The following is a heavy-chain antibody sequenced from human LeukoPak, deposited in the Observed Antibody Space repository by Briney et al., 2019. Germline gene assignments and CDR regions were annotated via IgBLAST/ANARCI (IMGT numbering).Heavy chain of an antibody. Sequence: SETLSLTCAVYGGSFSGYYWSWIRQPPGRGLEWIGEINHSGSTNYNPSLKSRVTISVDTSKNQFSLKLSSVTAADTAVYYCASRKDIVVVPAAMRAHNWFDPWGQGTLVTVSS. CDR2: INHSGST. V-gene: IGHV4-34*01. J-gene: IGHJ5*02. CDR3: ASRKDIVVVPAAMRAHNWFDP. D-gene: IGHD2-2*01. CDR1: GGSFSGYY.